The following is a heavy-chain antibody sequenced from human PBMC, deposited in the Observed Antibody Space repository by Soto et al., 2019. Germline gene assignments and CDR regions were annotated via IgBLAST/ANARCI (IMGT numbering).Heavy chain of an antibody. D-gene: IGHD3-10*01. CDR2: IYYSGST. Sequence: QLQLQESGPGLVKPSETLSLTCTVSGGSISSSSYYWGWIRQPPGKGLEWIGSIYYSGSTYYNPSLKSRVTISVDTSKNQFSLKLSSVTAADTAVYYCARISVRHAGMVRGVIGWFDPWGQGTLVTVSS. J-gene: IGHJ5*02. V-gene: IGHV4-39*01. CDR1: GGSISSSSYY. CDR3: ARISVRHAGMVRGVIGWFDP.